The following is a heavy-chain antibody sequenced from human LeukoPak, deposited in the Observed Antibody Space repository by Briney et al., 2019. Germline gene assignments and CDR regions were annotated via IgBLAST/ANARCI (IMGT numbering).Heavy chain of an antibody. V-gene: IGHV3-64*01. J-gene: IGHJ4*02. CDR1: GFPFVSFV. CDR2: ISSNGGST. D-gene: IGHD2-2*01. CDR3: ARGVPAALDY. Sequence: GGSLGFPGPAFGFPFVSFVCHWVPQVPGKGLEYVSAISSNGGSTYYANSVKGRFTICRDNSKNTLYLQMGSLRAEDMAVYYCARGVPAALDYWGQGTLVTVSS.